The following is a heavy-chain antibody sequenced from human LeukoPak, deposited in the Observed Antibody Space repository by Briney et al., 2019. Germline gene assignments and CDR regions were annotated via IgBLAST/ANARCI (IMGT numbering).Heavy chain of an antibody. CDR1: GFTFGSYS. J-gene: IGHJ4*02. D-gene: IGHD2-15*01. V-gene: IGHV3-48*04. Sequence: PGGSLRLSCAASGFTFGSYSMNWVRQAPGKGLEWVSYISSSSSSIIYYADSVKGRFTISRDNAKNSLYLQMNSLRVEDTAVYYCATDHCSGGSCYPNWGQGTLVTVSS. CDR3: ATDHCSGGSCYPN. CDR2: ISSSSSSII.